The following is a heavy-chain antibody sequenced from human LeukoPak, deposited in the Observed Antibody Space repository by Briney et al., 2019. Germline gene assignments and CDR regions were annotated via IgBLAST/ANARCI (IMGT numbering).Heavy chain of an antibody. Sequence: ASVKVSCKASGYTFTSYDINWVRQATGQGLEWMGWTNPNSGNTGYAQKFQGRVTMTRNTSISTAYMELSSLRSEDTAVYYCARGSTYYDFWSGYYTPFHFDYWGQGTPVTVSS. CDR2: TNPNSGNT. D-gene: IGHD3-3*01. V-gene: IGHV1-8*01. J-gene: IGHJ4*02. CDR3: ARGSTYYDFWSGYYTPFHFDY. CDR1: GYTFTSYD.